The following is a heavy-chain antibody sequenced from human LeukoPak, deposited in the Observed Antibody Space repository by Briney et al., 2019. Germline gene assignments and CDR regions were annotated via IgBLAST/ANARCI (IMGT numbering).Heavy chain of an antibody. V-gene: IGHV4-34*01. Sequence: SETLSLTCAVYGGSFSGYYWSWIRQPPGNGLEWIGEINHSGSTNYNPSLKSRVTISVDTSKNQFSLKLSSVTAADTAVYYCARDLAAAGGMDVWGQGTTVTVSS. CDR1: GGSFSGYY. D-gene: IGHD6-13*01. J-gene: IGHJ6*02. CDR2: INHSGST. CDR3: ARDLAAAGGMDV.